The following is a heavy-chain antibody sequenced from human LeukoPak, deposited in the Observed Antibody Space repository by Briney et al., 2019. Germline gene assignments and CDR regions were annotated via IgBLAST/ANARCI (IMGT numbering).Heavy chain of an antibody. CDR1: GFTFSSYA. J-gene: IGHJ4*02. D-gene: IGHD1-26*01. Sequence: GGSPRLSCAASGFTFSSYAMSWVRQAPGKGLEWVSAISGSGGSTYYADSVKGRFTISRDNSKNTLYLQMNSLRAEDTAVYYCAKCDGSYYVQDYWGQGTLVTVSS. CDR3: AKCDGSYYVQDY. CDR2: ISGSGGST. V-gene: IGHV3-23*01.